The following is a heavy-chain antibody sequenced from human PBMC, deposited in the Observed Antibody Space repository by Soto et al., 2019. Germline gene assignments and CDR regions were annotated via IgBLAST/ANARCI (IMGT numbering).Heavy chain of an antibody. CDR3: AKVMSGSYLGHGYYFDN. Sequence: HVQLVQSGADVKKPGASVKVSCKASRYTFTGYYMHWVRKAPGQGLEWMGWIDPNSGGTDYAQKFQGRVTMTRDTSISTAYMELSRLRVDDTAVYYCAKVMSGSYLGHGYYFDNWGQGTLVTVSS. J-gene: IGHJ4*02. CDR2: IDPNSGGT. CDR1: RYTFTGYY. V-gene: IGHV1-2*02. D-gene: IGHD1-26*01.